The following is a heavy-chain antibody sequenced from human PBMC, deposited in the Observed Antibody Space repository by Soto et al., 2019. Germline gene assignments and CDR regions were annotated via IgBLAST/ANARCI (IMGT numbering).Heavy chain of an antibody. CDR1: GYTFSSYG. V-gene: IGHV1-18*01. CDR3: ARGGYYDGSGSRNYHYYGMDV. Sequence: GASVKVSCKASGYTFSSYGINWVRQAPGQGLEWLGWISPYNDDTRYSQKLQGRVTMTTDTSSRTAYMALRSLRSDDTAVYFCARGGYYDGSGSRNYHYYGMDVWGQGTTVTVSS. CDR2: ISPYNDDT. J-gene: IGHJ6*02. D-gene: IGHD3-22*01.